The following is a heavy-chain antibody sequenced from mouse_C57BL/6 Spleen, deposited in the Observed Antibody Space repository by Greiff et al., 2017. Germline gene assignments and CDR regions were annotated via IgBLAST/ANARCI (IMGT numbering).Heavy chain of an antibody. CDR3: ARVYGYDRAWFAY. Sequence: DVKLVESGGGLVKPGGSLKLSCAASGFTFSSYAMSWVRQTPEKRLEWVATISDGGSYTYYPDNVKGRFTISRDNAKNNLYLQMSHRKSEDTAMYYCARVYGYDRAWFAYWGQGTLVTVSA. CDR2: ISDGGSYT. V-gene: IGHV5-4*03. J-gene: IGHJ3*01. CDR1: GFTFSSYA. D-gene: IGHD2-2*01.